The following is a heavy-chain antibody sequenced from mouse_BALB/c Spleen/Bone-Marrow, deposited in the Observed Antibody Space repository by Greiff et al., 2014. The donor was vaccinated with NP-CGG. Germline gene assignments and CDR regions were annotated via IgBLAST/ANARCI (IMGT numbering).Heavy chain of an antibody. CDR3: TRIGNYDFDY. Sequence: EVQLQESGGGLVQPGGSMKLSCVASGFTFSNYWMNWVRQSPEKGLEWVAEIRLKSNNYATHYAESVKGRFTISRDDSKSSVYLQMNNLRAEDTGICYCTRIGNYDFDYWGQGTTLTVSS. V-gene: IGHV6-6*02. CDR2: IRLKSNNYAT. J-gene: IGHJ2*01. CDR1: GFTFSNYW. D-gene: IGHD2-1*01.